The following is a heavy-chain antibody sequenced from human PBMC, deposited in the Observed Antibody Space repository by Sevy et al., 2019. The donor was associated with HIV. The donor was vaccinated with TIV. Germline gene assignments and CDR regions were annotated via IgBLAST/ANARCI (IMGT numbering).Heavy chain of an antibody. D-gene: IGHD2-2*02. V-gene: IGHV3-15*01. CDR1: GFTFNKAW. CDR3: TTDLDTGNRSGGMDA. CDR2: IKSKISGGTT. J-gene: IGHJ6*02. Sequence: GGSLRLSCAASGFTFNKAWMSWVRQAPGKGPEWVARIKSKISGGTTDYAAPVKGRFSISRDDSKQTLFLHMDRLQSEDTGVYYCTTDLDTGNRSGGMDAWGQGTTVTVSS.